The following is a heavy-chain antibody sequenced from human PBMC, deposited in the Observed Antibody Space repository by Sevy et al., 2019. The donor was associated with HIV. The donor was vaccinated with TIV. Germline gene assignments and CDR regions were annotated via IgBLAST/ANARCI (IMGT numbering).Heavy chain of an antibody. CDR3: AKQMVYANWFDS. CDR1: GFTFSTYA. D-gene: IGHD2-8*01. Sequence: GESLKISCAASGFTFSTYAMSWVRQAPGKGLEWVSSINAGGGSTYYPDSVKGRFTISRDNSRNTLYLHMNSLRAEDTAVYYCAKQMVYANWFDSWGQGTLVTVPS. J-gene: IGHJ5*01. V-gene: IGHV3-23*01. CDR2: INAGGGST.